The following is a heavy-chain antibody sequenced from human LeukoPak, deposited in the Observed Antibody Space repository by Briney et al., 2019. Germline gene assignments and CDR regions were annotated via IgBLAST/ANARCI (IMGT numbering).Heavy chain of an antibody. CDR3: ARGRGYCSGGSCALFVY. V-gene: IGHV4-34*01. D-gene: IGHD2-15*01. J-gene: IGHJ4*02. CDR1: GGPFSGYY. CDR2: INHSGST. Sequence: SETLSLTCAVYGGPFSGYYWSWIRQPPGKGLEWIGEINHSGSTNYNPSLKSRVTISVDTSKNQFSLKLSSVTAADTAVYYCARGRGYCSGGSCALFVYWGQGTLVTVSS.